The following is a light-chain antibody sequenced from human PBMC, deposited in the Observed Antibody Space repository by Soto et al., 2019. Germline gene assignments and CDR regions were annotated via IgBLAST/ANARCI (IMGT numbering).Light chain of an antibody. CDR1: SSDVGSYDA. J-gene: IGLJ2*01. CDR3: TSYTTSNTVV. Sequence: QSALTQPPSVSGSPGQSVTISCSGTSSDVGSYDAVSWYQQSPGTAPELMIYGVNNRPSGVPNRFSGSKSGNTASLTVSGLQAEDEADYYCTSYTTSNTVVFGGVTKLTVL. CDR2: GVN. V-gene: IGLV2-18*02.